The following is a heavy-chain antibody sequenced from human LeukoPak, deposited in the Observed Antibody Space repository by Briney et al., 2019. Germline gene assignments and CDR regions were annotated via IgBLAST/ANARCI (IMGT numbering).Heavy chain of an antibody. Sequence: ASVKVSCKASGYTFTSYDINWVRQATGQRLEWMGWMNPNSGNTGYAQKFQGRVTMTKNTSISTAYMELSSLRSEDTAVYYCARKYSSGWKLSVFQHWGQGTLVTVSS. CDR3: ARKYSSGWKLSVFQH. CDR1: GYTFTSYD. D-gene: IGHD6-19*01. CDR2: MNPNSGNT. V-gene: IGHV1-8*01. J-gene: IGHJ1*01.